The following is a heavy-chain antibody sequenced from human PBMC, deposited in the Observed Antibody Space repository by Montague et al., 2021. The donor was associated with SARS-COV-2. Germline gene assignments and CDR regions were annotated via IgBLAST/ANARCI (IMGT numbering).Heavy chain of an antibody. V-gene: IGHV3-48*03. J-gene: IGHJ6*02. D-gene: IGHD3-3*01. Sequence: SLRLSCAASGFTFSSYEMNWVRQAPGKGLEWVSYISNSGSTIYYADSVKGRFTISRDNAKNSLYLQMNSLRAEDTAVYYCARGSTYYDFWCGYRNYYYGMDVWGQGTTVTVSS. CDR2: ISNSGSTI. CDR3: ARGSTYYDFWCGYRNYYYGMDV. CDR1: GFTFSSYE.